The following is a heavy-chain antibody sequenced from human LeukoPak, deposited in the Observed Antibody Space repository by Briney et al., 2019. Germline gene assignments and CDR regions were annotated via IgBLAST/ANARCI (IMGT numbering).Heavy chain of an antibody. J-gene: IGHJ4*02. CDR3: AKGGSGSIFDY. Sequence: GGSLRLSCAASGFTFGSYGISWVRQAPGKGLEWVSSISGSGYSTYDADSVKGRFTISRDNSKNTLYLQMNSLRAEDTAVYYCAKGGSGSIFDYWGQGTLVTVSS. CDR2: ISGSGYST. V-gene: IGHV3-23*01. D-gene: IGHD3-10*01. CDR1: GFTFGSYG.